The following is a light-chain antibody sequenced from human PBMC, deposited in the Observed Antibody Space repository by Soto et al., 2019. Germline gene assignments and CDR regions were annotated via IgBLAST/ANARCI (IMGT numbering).Light chain of an antibody. V-gene: IGLV1-44*01. J-gene: IGLJ2*01. CDR3: AAWDYSLNGLV. CDR1: SANVGSNP. CDR2: SND. Sequence: QSVLTQPHSTSGTPGQRVTIACSGSSANVGSNPVNWYQQFLGTAPKLLIYSNDQRPSGVPDRFSGSKSGTSASLAITGLQSEDEGEYYCAAWDYSLNGLVFGGGTKVT.